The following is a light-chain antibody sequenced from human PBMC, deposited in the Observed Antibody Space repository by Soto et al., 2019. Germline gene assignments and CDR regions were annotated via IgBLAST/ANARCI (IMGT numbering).Light chain of an antibody. CDR2: DTN. J-gene: IGLJ2*01. CDR3: LLCYSGAVV. CDR1: TGAVTSGHY. Sequence: QTVVTQEPSLTVSPGGTVTLTCGSSTGAVTSGHYPYWFQQKPGQAPRTLIYDTNNRQSWTPARFSGSLLGGKAALTLSGAQAEDEAEYYCLLCYSGAVVFGGGTKVTVL. V-gene: IGLV7-46*01.